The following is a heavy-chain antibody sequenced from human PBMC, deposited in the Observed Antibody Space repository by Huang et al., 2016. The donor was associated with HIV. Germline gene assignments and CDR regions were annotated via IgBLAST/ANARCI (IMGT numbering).Heavy chain of an antibody. CDR1: GGSVSGHY. Sequence: QVQLQQWGAGLLKPSETLSLTCAVYGGSVSGHYWSWIRQPPGKGLEWSAEIKDKGYTNYNPSLKSRVTISVHTSRNQFSLKLNSVTAADAAVYYCARASWYEPRSWYFGLWGRGTLVTVSS. CDR3: ARASWYEPRSWYFGL. V-gene: IGHV4-34*01. D-gene: IGHD6-13*01. J-gene: IGHJ2*01. CDR2: IKDKGYT.